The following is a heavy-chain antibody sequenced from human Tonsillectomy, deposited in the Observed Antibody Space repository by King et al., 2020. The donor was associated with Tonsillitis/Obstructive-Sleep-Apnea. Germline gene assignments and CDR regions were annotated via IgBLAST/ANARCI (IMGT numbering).Heavy chain of an antibody. J-gene: IGHJ4*02. CDR1: GGSISSSSYY. V-gene: IGHV4-39*01. D-gene: IGHD4-17*01. Sequence: QLQESGPGLVKPSETLSLTCTVSGGSISSSSYYWGWIRQPPGKGLEWIVSLYNGGSTCYNPSLKSRVTISVDTSKIQFSLKLSSVTAADTAVYYCTTVSRGIDYWGQGTLVTVSS. CDR3: TTVSRGIDY. CDR2: LYNGGST.